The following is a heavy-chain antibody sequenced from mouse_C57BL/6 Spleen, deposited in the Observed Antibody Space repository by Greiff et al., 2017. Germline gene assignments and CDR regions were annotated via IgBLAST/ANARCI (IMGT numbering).Heavy chain of an antibody. Sequence: EVQVVESGPELVKPGASVKMSCKASGYTFTDYNMHWVKQSHGKSLEWIGYINPNNGGTSYNQKFKGKATLTVNKSSSTAYMELRSLTSEDSAVYYCASPYYYWYFDVWGTGTTVTVSS. CDR2: INPNNGGT. CDR1: GYTFTDYN. V-gene: IGHV1-22*01. J-gene: IGHJ1*03. CDR3: ASPYYYWYFDV. D-gene: IGHD1-1*01.